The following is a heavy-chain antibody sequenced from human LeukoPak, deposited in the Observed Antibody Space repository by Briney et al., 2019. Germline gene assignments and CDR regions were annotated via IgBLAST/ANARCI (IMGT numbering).Heavy chain of an antibody. J-gene: IGHJ4*02. V-gene: IGHV4-34*01. CDR3: ARGKRGYSYANDY. CDR1: GGSFSGYY. D-gene: IGHD5-18*01. Sequence: SETLSLTXAVYGGSFSGYYWSWIRQPPGKGLEWIGEINHSGSTNYNPSLKSRVTISVDTSKNQFSLKLSSVTAADTAVYYCARGKRGYSYANDYWGQGTLVTVSS. CDR2: INHSGST.